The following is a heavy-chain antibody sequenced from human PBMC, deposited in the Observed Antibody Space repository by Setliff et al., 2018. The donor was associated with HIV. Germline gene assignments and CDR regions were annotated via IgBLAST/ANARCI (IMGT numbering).Heavy chain of an antibody. J-gene: IGHJ6*03. CDR1: GYTFTSYD. V-gene: IGHV1-2*06. CDR3: ARDKEPWEGYYKYYSIDV. Sequence: ASVKVSCKASGYTFTSYDINWVRQASGQGLEWMGRINPNSGGTNHAQRFQGRVTMTRDTSINTAYMDLSRLTSDDTAVYYCARDKEPWEGYYKYYSIDVWGKGTKVTVSS. CDR2: INPNSGGT. D-gene: IGHD1-26*01.